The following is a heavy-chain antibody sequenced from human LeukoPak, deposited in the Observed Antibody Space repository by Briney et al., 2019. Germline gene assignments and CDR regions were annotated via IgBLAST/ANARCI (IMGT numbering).Heavy chain of an antibody. CDR3: ARDLQTGLAFDA. CDR2: LSGSGRLI. V-gene: IGHV3-21*06. D-gene: IGHD7-27*01. Sequence: GGSLRLSCAASGFTFSSGTMNWVRQTPGKALEWVSSLSGSGRLIWYAGSVKGRFTISRDNAANSLFLQMNSLRVEDRAVYYCARDLQTGLAFDAWGQGTVVTVSS. J-gene: IGHJ3*01. CDR1: GFTFSSGT.